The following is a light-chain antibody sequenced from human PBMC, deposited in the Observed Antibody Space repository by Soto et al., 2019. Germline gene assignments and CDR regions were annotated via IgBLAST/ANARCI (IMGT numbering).Light chain of an antibody. CDR3: QVWDSSSDLYV. CDR1: NIGSKS. V-gene: IGLV3-21*02. Sequence: SYELTQPPSVSVAPGQTARITCGGNNIGSKSVHWYQQKPGPAPVLVVYDDSDRHSGIPERFSCSNSWNTATLTISRVEAGDEADYYCQVWDSSSDLYVFGTGTKVTVL. CDR2: DDS. J-gene: IGLJ1*01.